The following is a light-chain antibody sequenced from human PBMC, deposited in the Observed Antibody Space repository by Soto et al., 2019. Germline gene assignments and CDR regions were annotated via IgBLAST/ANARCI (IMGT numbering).Light chain of an antibody. V-gene: IGKV1-5*01. CDR1: QSISSW. Sequence: DIQMTQSPSTLSASVGDRVTITCRASQSISSWLAWYQQKPGKAPKLLIYAASTLQSGVPSRFSGSGSGTEFTLTISSLQPEDLATYYCQQLNSYPSITFGQGTRLEIK. CDR3: QQLNSYPSIT. CDR2: AAS. J-gene: IGKJ5*01.